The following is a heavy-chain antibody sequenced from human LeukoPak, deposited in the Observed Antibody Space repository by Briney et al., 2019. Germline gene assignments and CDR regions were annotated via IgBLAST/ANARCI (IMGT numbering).Heavy chain of an antibody. J-gene: IGHJ4*02. CDR3: AKGFNYDSGVDY. CDR2: LGGTGGTP. Sequence: GGSLRLSCTGSGFTFSSYAMTWVRQAPGKGLEWVSSLGGTGGTPFYADSVKGRFTISRDKSKNTLYLQMNSLRAEDTAVYYCAKGFNYDSGVDYWGQGTLVTVSS. D-gene: IGHD3-22*01. V-gene: IGHV3-23*01. CDR1: GFTFSSYA.